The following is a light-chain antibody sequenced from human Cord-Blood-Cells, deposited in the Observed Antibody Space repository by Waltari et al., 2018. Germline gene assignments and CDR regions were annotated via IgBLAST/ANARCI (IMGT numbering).Light chain of an antibody. Sequence: IVMTQPPATLSVSPGESATLSCRASQSVSSNFAWYQQKPGQAPRLLIYGASTRATGIPARFSGSGSGTEFTLTISSLESEDFAVYYCQQYNSWPRTFGQGTKVEIK. J-gene: IGKJ1*01. CDR3: QQYNSWPRT. V-gene: IGKV3-15*01. CDR2: GAS. CDR1: QSVSSN.